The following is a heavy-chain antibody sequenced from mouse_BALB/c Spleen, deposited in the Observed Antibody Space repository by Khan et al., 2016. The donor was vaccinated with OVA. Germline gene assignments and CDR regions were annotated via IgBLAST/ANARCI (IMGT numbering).Heavy chain of an antibody. CDR1: GFSLTNYG. V-gene: IGHV2-6-1*01. Sequence: QVQLKQSGPGLVAPSQSLSITCTISGFSLTNYGVHWVRQPPGKGLEWLVVIWSDGSTTYNSALKSRLTINKDNSKSQVFLKMTSLQTDDTAMYFCARQPDYNYNVRDYWGQGTSVTVSS. D-gene: IGHD2-12*01. CDR3: ARQPDYNYNVRDY. J-gene: IGHJ4*01. CDR2: IWSDGST.